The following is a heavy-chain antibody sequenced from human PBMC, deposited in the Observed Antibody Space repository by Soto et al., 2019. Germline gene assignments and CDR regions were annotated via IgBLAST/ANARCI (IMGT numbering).Heavy chain of an antibody. D-gene: IGHD3-16*02. Sequence: QVQLVESGGGVVQPGRSLRLSCAASGFTFSSYGMHWVRQAPGKGLEWVAVIAYDGSNKYYADSVKGRFTISRDNSRNKLYLQMNSLRAEDTAVYYGANAPHPWGSYRPKGYYYDYWGQVTLVTVSS. J-gene: IGHJ4*02. CDR2: IAYDGSNK. CDR3: ANAPHPWGSYRPKGYYYDY. V-gene: IGHV3-30*18. CDR1: GFTFSSYG.